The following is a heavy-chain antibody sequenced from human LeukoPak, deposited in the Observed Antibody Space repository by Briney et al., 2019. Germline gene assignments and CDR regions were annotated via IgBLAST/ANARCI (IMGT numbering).Heavy chain of an antibody. J-gene: IGHJ4*02. V-gene: IGHV4-38-2*02. Sequence: PSETLSLTCTVSGYSISSGYYWGWIRQPPGKGLEWIGSIYHSGSTYYNPSLKSRVTISVDTSKNQFSLKLSSVTAADTAVYYCARVRGSGWSLFDYWGQGTLVTVSS. CDR3: ARVRGSGWSLFDY. CDR2: IYHSGST. D-gene: IGHD6-19*01. CDR1: GYSISSGYY.